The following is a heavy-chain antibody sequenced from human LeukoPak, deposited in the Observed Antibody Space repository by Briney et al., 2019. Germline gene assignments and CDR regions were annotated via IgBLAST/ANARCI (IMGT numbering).Heavy chain of an antibody. Sequence: TSGTLSLTCAVSGGSISSSNWWSWVRQPPGKGLEWIGEIYHSGSTNYNPSLKSRVTISVDKSKNQFSLKLSSVTAADTAVYYCAYYGSGKNWFDPWGQGALVTVSS. CDR2: IYHSGST. J-gene: IGHJ5*02. CDR3: AYYGSGKNWFDP. D-gene: IGHD3-10*01. CDR1: GGSISSSNW. V-gene: IGHV4-4*02.